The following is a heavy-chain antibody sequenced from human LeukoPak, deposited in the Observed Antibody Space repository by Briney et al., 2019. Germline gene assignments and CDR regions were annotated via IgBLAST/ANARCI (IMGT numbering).Heavy chain of an antibody. CDR1: GFTFSIYS. J-gene: IGHJ5*02. CDR3: AKESTVTPGNVNWFDT. CDR2: ISGSGGST. D-gene: IGHD4-17*01. V-gene: IGHV3-23*01. Sequence: GGSLRLSCAASGFTFSIYSTSWVRHAPGKGLECVSTISGSGGSTYYADSVKGRFTISRDNSKNTLYLQMNTLRAEDTAVYYCAKESTVTPGNVNWFDTWGQGTLVTVSS.